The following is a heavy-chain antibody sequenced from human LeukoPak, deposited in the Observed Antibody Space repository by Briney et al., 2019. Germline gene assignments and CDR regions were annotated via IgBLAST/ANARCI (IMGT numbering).Heavy chain of an antibody. D-gene: IGHD6-13*01. J-gene: IGHJ5*02. Sequence: ASVKVSCKASGYTFTDYYIHWVRQAPGQGLEWMGWMNPNSGGTNYAQKFQGRVTMTRDTSISTAYMELSRLRSDDTAVYYCARVASPFSSSWEYNWFDPWGQGTLVTVSS. CDR1: GYTFTDYY. CDR2: MNPNSGGT. V-gene: IGHV1-2*02. CDR3: ARVASPFSSSWEYNWFDP.